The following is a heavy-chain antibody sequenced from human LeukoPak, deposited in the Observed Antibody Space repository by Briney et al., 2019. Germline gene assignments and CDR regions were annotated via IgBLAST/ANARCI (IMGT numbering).Heavy chain of an antibody. V-gene: IGHV3-21*01. CDR2: ISSSSSYI. CDR3: ARDLNMVRGVDGYFDY. D-gene: IGHD3-10*01. CDR1: GFTFSSYG. Sequence: GSLRLSCAASGFTFSSYGMNWVRQAPGKGLEWVSSISSSSSYIYYADSVKGRFTISRDNAKNSLYLQMNSLRAEDTAVYYCARDLNMVRGVDGYFDYWGQGTLVTVSS. J-gene: IGHJ4*02.